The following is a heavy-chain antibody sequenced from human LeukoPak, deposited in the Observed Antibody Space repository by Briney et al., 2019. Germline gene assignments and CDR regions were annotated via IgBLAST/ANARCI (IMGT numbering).Heavy chain of an antibody. J-gene: IGHJ4*02. CDR2: ISGSGGKT. CDR1: GFSFSTYA. Sequence: GGSLRLSCAASGFSFSTYAMGWVRQAPGKGLEWVSAISGSGGKTYYADSVKGRFTISRDNSKNTLYLQMHSLRAEDTAVYYCAKVDGGIAAAGTPDYWGQGTLVTVSS. V-gene: IGHV3-23*01. D-gene: IGHD6-13*01. CDR3: AKVDGGIAAAGTPDY.